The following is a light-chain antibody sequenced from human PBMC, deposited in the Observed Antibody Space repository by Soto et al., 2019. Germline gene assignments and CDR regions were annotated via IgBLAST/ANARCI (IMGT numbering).Light chain of an antibody. V-gene: IGLV2-23*02. Sequence: QSVLTQPASVSGSPGQSITISCIGTSSDVGKYNLVSWYQQHPGKAPKIMIFEVNKRPSGVSDRFSGSKSGNTASLTISGLQADDEANYYCCSYGITTPWIFGGGTQLTVL. J-gene: IGLJ2*01. CDR1: SSDVGKYNL. CDR2: EVN. CDR3: CSYGITTPWI.